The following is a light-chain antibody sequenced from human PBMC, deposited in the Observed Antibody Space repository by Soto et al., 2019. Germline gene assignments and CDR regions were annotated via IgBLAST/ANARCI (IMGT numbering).Light chain of an antibody. V-gene: IGKV3-11*01. Sequence: DIGLTQSPATLSLSPGERTTLSCRANQSVGTYLNWYQQKSGQAPRLLIFDASNRAAGIPARFSGSGSGTDFTLTISSLAPEDFAFYFCQQRRLWLTFGGGTKVE. CDR3: QQRRLWLT. CDR2: DAS. CDR1: QSVGTY. J-gene: IGKJ4*01.